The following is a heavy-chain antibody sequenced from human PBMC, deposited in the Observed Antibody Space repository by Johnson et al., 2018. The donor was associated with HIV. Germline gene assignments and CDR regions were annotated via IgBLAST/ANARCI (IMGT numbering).Heavy chain of an antibody. CDR2: INSDGSST. V-gene: IGHV3-74*02. CDR3: ARSKDCSGGSCPDAFDI. CDR1: GFAFRSYW. Sequence: EVQLVESGGGLVQPGGSLRLSCAASGFAFRSYWMHWVRQAPGKGLVWVSRINSDGSSTSYADSVKGRFTISRDSAKNTLYLQMNSLRAEDTAVYYCARSKDCSGGSCPDAFDIWGQGTMLIVSS. J-gene: IGHJ3*02. D-gene: IGHD2-15*01.